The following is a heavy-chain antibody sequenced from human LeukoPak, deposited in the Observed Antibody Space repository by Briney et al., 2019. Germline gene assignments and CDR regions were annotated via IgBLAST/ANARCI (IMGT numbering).Heavy chain of an antibody. CDR1: GFTFRDYD. CDR3: ARVAKERVGGVYYFDY. D-gene: IGHD1-1*01. V-gene: IGHV3-13*01. CDR2: IGTAGDT. Sequence: LSGGSLRLSCAASGFTFRDYDMHWVRQATGKGLEWVSAIGTAGDTYYTGSVKGRFTISRENAKNSLYLQMNSLRAGDTAVYYCARVAKERVGGVYYFDYWGQGTLVTVSS. J-gene: IGHJ4*02.